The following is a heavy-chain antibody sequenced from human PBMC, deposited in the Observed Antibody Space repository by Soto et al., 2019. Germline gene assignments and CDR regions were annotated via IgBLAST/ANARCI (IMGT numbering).Heavy chain of an antibody. D-gene: IGHD6-13*01. J-gene: IGHJ4*02. CDR3: SRAGYSSSWYLN. Sequence: QVQLVESGGGLVKPGGSLRLSCAASGFTFSDYYMSWIRQAPGKGLEWVSYISSSSTYTNYADSVKGRFTITRDNAKNSLYLQMNSLRAEDTAVYYCSRAGYSSSWYLNWGQGTLVTVSS. V-gene: IGHV3-11*05. CDR1: GFTFSDYY. CDR2: ISSSSTYT.